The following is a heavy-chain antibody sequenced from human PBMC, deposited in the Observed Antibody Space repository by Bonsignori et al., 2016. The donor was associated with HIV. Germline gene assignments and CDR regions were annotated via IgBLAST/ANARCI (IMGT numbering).Heavy chain of an antibody. D-gene: IGHD3-22*01. V-gene: IGHV5-51*01. J-gene: IGHJ4*02. CDR3: ARRGNTYYYDSSGYTY. CDR2: IYPGDSDT. Sequence: VRQMPGKGLEWMGIIYPGDSDTRYSPSFQGQVTISADKSISTAYLQWSSLKASDTAMYYCARRGNTYYYDSSGYTYWGQGTLVTVSS.